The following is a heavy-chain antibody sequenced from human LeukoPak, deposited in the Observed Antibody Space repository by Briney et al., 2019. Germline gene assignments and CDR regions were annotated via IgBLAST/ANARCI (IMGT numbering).Heavy chain of an antibody. CDR1: GYTFTCYD. D-gene: IGHD3-10*01. Sequence: GASVKVSCKASGYTFTCYDINWVRQATGQGLEWMGWMNPQSGDTDYAQKFQGRVTMTRSPSITTAYMELTSLTYEDTAVYYCARVPRRGDQFDPWGQGTLVTVSS. CDR3: ARVPRRGDQFDP. CDR2: MNPQSGDT. J-gene: IGHJ5*02. V-gene: IGHV1-8*01.